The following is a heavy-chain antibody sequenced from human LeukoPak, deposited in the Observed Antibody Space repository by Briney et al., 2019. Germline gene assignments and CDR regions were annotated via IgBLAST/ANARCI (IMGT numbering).Heavy chain of an antibody. CDR2: IWFDGIRK. D-gene: IGHD2-2*01. V-gene: IGHV3-33*01. CDR1: GFTFSSYG. J-gene: IGHJ3*02. CDR3: ARDLEGSSPFGAFDM. Sequence: PGGSLRLSCAASGFTFSSYGMHWVRQAPGKGLEWVAAIWFDGIRKYYVDSVKGRLTISRDNSKNTLYLQMNSLRAEDTAVYYCARDLEGSSPFGAFDMWGQGTMVTVSS.